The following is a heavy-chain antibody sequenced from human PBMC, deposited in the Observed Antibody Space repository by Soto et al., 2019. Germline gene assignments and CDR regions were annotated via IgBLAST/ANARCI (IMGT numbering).Heavy chain of an antibody. V-gene: IGHV4-34*01. CDR3: GSRTPFGDTMIVVALDY. Sequence: PSETLSLTCAVYGGSFSGYYWSWIRQPPGKGLEWIGEINHSGSTNYNPSLKSRVTLSVDTSKNQLSLKLSFVTAADTAVYYCGSRTPFGDTMIVVALDYWGQGTLVTVSS. CDR1: GGSFSGYY. J-gene: IGHJ4*02. D-gene: IGHD3-22*01. CDR2: INHSGST.